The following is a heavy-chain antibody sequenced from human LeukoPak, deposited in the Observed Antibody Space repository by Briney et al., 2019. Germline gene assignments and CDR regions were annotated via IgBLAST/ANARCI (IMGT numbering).Heavy chain of an antibody. CDR1: GFTFDDYA. CDR2: ISWNGGST. V-gene: IGHV3-9*01. D-gene: IGHD3-16*01. Sequence: GRSLRLSCVASGFTFDDYAMYWVRQAPGKGLEWVSGISWNGGSTDYVDSVKGRFTISRDNAKNSLYLQMNSLRAEDTAVYYCAKGRLGELYYFDYWGQGTLVTVSS. J-gene: IGHJ4*02. CDR3: AKGRLGELYYFDY.